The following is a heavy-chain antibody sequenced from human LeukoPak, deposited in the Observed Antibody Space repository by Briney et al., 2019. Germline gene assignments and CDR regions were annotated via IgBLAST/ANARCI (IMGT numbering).Heavy chain of an antibody. V-gene: IGHV5-10-1*01. J-gene: IGHJ4*02. CDR3: ATLGEYCSGGSCYPPY. Sequence: GAALKISYKGSGYSFTSFWISWGRRMPGKGVGWMGRIDPSDPYTNYSPSFQGHVTISADKSISTAYLQWSSLKASDTAMYYCATLGEYCSGGSCYPPYWGQGTLVTVSS. CDR2: IDPSDPYT. D-gene: IGHD2-15*01. CDR1: GYSFTSFW.